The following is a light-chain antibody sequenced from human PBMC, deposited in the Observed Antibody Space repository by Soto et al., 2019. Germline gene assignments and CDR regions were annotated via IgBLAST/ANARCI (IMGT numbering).Light chain of an antibody. CDR1: QSGSSSY. CDR2: GAS. Sequence: EIVLTQSPGTLSLSPGERATLSCRASQSGSSSYLAWYQQKPGQAPRLLIYGASSRATGIPDRFSGSGSGTDFTLTISRLEPEDFAVYYCQQYGSSPRMYTFGHGTKLEIK. J-gene: IGKJ2*01. V-gene: IGKV3-20*01. CDR3: QQYGSSPRMYT.